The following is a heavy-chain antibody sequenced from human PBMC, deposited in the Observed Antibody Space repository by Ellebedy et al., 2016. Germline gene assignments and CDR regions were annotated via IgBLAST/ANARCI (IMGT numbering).Heavy chain of an antibody. CDR3: ARAGRAAAGPIDFDI. J-gene: IGHJ3*02. CDR1: GGSISSYY. D-gene: IGHD6-13*01. V-gene: IGHV4-59*01. Sequence: GSLRLSXTVSGGSISSYYWSWIRQPPGKGLEWIGSIYYSGSTYYNPSLKSRVTISVDTSKNQFSLKLSSVTAADTAVYYCARAGRAAAGPIDFDIWGQGTMVTVSS. CDR2: IYYSGST.